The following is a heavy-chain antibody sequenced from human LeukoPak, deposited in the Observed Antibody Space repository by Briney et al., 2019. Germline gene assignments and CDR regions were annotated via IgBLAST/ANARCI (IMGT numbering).Heavy chain of an antibody. CDR3: AGMRITTPTVRTLDY. CDR1: GGSISTYY. Sequence: PSETLSLTCTVSGGSISTYYWTWIRQPPGKGLEWIGFIYYTGSTNYNPSLKSRVTISVDTSNNHSSLQLSSVTAADTAVYYCAGMRITTPTVRTLDYWGQGTLVTVSS. J-gene: IGHJ4*02. D-gene: IGHD1-14*01. V-gene: IGHV4-59*01. CDR2: IYYTGST.